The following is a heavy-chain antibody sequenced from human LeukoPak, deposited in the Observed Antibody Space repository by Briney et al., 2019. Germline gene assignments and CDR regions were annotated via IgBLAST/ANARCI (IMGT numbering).Heavy chain of an antibody. CDR2: IYHSGST. D-gene: IGHD4-17*01. V-gene: IGHV4-38-2*01. CDR1: GYSIRSGDY. CDR3: ARNRSVTTTPVFDH. Sequence: SETLSLTCAVSGYSIRSGDYWGWSRQSPGKGLEWIGSIYHSGSTHYNPSLKSRVTISVDTSKNQFSLMLSSVAAADTAVYYCARNRSVTTTPVFDHWGQGTLVTVSS. J-gene: IGHJ4*02.